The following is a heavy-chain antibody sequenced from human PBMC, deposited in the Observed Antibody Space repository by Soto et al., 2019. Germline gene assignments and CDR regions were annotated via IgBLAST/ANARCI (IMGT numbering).Heavy chain of an antibody. CDR3: AGGSGWESDS. CDR2: IKQDGGEK. V-gene: IGHV3-7*05. CDR1: EFTFNTYW. Sequence: EVQLVETGGGLVQPGGSLRLSCAISEFTFNTYWMTWVRQAPGKGLEWVANIKQDGGEKNYLESVRGRFIISRDNAKKSLYLEMNSLRAEDTAVYYCAGGSGWESDSWGQGTLVTVSA. J-gene: IGHJ4*02. D-gene: IGHD6-19*01.